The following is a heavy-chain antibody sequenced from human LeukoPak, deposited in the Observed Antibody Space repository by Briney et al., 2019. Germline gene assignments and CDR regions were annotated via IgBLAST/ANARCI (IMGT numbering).Heavy chain of an antibody. D-gene: IGHD6-19*01. Sequence: PGESLKISCKGSGYSFTSHWISWVRQMPGRGLEWMGRIAPSDSYTNYSPSFQGHVTFSADKSISTAYLQWSSLKASDAAMYYCVRHGEYSTGWYYFDSWGQGTLVTVSS. CDR3: VRHGEYSTGWYYFDS. CDR2: IAPSDSYT. J-gene: IGHJ4*02. V-gene: IGHV5-10-1*01. CDR1: GYSFTSHW.